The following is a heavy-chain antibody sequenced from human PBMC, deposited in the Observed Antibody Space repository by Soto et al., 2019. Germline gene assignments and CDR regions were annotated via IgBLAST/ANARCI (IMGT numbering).Heavy chain of an antibody. Sequence: QVQLVESGGGVVQPGRSLRLSCAASGFTFNNYAMHWVRQAPGKGLEWVALISYDGSNKYYADSVKGRFTISRDNSKVTLYRPWTSLRAEDTAVYYCARDPLWGTAMVLWYFDLWGRGTLVTVSS. D-gene: IGHD5-18*01. CDR1: GFTFNNYA. V-gene: IGHV3-30-3*01. J-gene: IGHJ2*01. CDR2: ISYDGSNK. CDR3: ARDPLWGTAMVLWYFDL.